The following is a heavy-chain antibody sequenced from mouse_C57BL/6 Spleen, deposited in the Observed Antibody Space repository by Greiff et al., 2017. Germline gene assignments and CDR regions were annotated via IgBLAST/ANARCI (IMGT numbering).Heavy chain of an antibody. J-gene: IGHJ4*01. CDR3: TRVSLYDGYPYYAMDY. Sequence: EVQVVESGEGLVKPGGSLKLSCAASGFTFSSYAMSWVRQTPEKRLEWVAYISSGGDYIYYADTVKGRFTISRDNARNTLYLQMSSLKSEDTAMYYCTRVSLYDGYPYYAMDYWGQGTSVTVSS. CDR1: GFTFSSYA. V-gene: IGHV5-9-1*02. CDR2: ISSGGDYI. D-gene: IGHD2-3*01.